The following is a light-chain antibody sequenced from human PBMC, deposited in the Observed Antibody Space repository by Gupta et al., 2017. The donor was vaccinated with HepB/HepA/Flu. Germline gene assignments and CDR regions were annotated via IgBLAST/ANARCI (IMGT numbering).Light chain of an antibody. V-gene: IGKV3-15*01. CDR2: GSF. Sequence: EIVMTQSPATLSVSPGERATLFCRASQSISTNLAWYQQKPGQAPRLLIYGSFTRATGIPARFSGSGSGTEFTLTISSLQSEDFAVYFCQQYNKWPLTFGGGTKVEIK. J-gene: IGKJ4*01. CDR1: QSISTN. CDR3: QQYNKWPLT.